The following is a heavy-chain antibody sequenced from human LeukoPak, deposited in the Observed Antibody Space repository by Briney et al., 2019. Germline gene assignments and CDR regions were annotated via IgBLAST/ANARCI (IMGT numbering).Heavy chain of an antibody. Sequence: ASVKVSCKASGYTFTSYAMSWVRQAPGQGLEWMGWINTNTGNPTYAQGFTGRFVFSLDTSVSTAYLQISSLKAEDTAVYYCASAGVYCSSTSCYLAATNFDYWGQGTLVTVSS. CDR1: GYTFTSYA. V-gene: IGHV7-4-1*02. CDR2: INTNTGNP. J-gene: IGHJ4*02. D-gene: IGHD2-2*01. CDR3: ASAGVYCSSTSCYLAATNFDY.